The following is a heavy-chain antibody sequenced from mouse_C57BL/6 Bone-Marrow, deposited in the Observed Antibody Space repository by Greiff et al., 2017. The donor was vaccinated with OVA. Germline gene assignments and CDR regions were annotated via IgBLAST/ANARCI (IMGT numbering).Heavy chain of an antibody. CDR1: GYTFTNYW. J-gene: IGHJ2*01. Sequence: VQLQQSGAELVRPGTSVKMSCKASGYTFTNYWIGWAKQRPGHGLEWIGDIYPGGGYTNYNEKFKGKATLTADKSSSTAYTQFSSLTSEDSAIYYCASSDYFDYWGQGTTLTVSS. V-gene: IGHV1-63*01. CDR2: IYPGGGYT. CDR3: ASSDYFDY.